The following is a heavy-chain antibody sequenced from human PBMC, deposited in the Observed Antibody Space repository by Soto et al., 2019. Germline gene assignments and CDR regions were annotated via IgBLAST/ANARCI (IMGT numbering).Heavy chain of an antibody. CDR3: AGAVLVGTIDAFDI. Sequence: ASVKVSCKASGYTFTSYGISWIRQAPGQGLECVGWISAYNRNTNYAHKLQGRVTMTTDTSTSTAYMELRSLRSDDTAVYYCAGAVLVGTIDAFDIWGKGAMVTV. CDR1: GYTFTSYG. CDR2: ISAYNRNT. V-gene: IGHV1-18*01. J-gene: IGHJ3*02. D-gene: IGHD5-12*01.